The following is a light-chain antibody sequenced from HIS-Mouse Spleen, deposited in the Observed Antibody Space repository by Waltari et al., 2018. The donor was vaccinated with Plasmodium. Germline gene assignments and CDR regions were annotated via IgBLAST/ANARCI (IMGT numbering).Light chain of an antibody. CDR1: QCNSSY. J-gene: IGKJ4*01. Sequence: SQNAQSTSPLSASVGNRVPIPRRPYQCNSSYLNWYQQKPGKAPKLLIYAASSLPSGVPSRFSGSGSGTDFTLTISSLQPEDFAAYYCQQSDSTPPTFGGGTKVEIK. CDR2: AAS. CDR3: QQSDSTPPT. V-gene: IGKV1-39*01.